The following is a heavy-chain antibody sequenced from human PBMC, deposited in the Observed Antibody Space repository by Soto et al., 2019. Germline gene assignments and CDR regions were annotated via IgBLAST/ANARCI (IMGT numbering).Heavy chain of an antibody. J-gene: IGHJ6*03. V-gene: IGHV1-2*04. CDR2: SNPNSDVT. CDR1: GDSFNDYY. Sequence: QVQLVQSGAEVRKPGASVTVSCRSSGDSFNDYYIHWVRQAPGQGLEWMGWSNPNSDVTKYAQKFQGWVSMTRDTSIRTVYLQLSRLRSDDTAVYYCARESGGATATLDYYYFYMDVWGTGTTVTVSS. D-gene: IGHD5-12*01. CDR3: ARESGGATATLDYYYFYMDV.